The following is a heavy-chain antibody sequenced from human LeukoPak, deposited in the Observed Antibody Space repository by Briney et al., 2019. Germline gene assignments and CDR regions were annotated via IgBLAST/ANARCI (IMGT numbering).Heavy chain of an antibody. Sequence: SETLSLTCTVSGGSINSYYWSWIRQPPGKGLEWIGYIYSSGSTNYNPSLKSRVTISVDTSKNQFSLKLTSVTAADTAVYYCARNDSRRLPLDYWGQGTLVTVSS. CDR2: IYSSGST. CDR1: GGSINSYY. CDR3: ARNDSRRLPLDY. V-gene: IGHV4-59*08. J-gene: IGHJ4*02. D-gene: IGHD6-25*01.